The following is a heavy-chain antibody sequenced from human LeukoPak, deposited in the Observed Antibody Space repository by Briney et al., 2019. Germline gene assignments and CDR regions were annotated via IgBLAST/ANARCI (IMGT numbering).Heavy chain of an antibody. CDR1: GFTFRSYG. V-gene: IGHV3-33*06. D-gene: IGHD2-15*01. Sequence: AGTLRLYCAASGFTFRSYGMHWLRQGQGKGLEWGAVIWYDGSNKYYADSVKGRFTISRDNSKNTLYLQMNSLRAEDTAVYYCAKADCSGGSCYYSDYWGQGTLVTVSS. J-gene: IGHJ4*02. CDR3: AKADCSGGSCYYSDY. CDR2: IWYDGSNK.